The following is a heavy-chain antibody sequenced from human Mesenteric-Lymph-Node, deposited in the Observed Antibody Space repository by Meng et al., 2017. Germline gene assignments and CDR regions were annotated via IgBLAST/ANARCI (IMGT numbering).Heavy chain of an antibody. D-gene: IGHD3-22*01. CDR3: ARDSSSSAYSPFDY. Sequence: VQLQQCGPGLVKPSQHPSLPCAISGDSVSSNSAAWNWIRQSPSRGLEWLGRTYYRSKWYNDYAVSVKSRITINPDTSKNQFSLQLNSVTPEDTAVYYCARDSSSSAYSPFDYWGQGTLVTVSS. V-gene: IGHV6-1*01. J-gene: IGHJ4*02. CDR1: GDSVSSNSAA. CDR2: TYYRSKWYN.